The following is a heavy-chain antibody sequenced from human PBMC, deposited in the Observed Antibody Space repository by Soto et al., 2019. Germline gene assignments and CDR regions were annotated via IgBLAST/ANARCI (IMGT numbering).Heavy chain of an antibody. CDR1: GDSIRSYY. CDR3: ARGSKTAVAAFDT. V-gene: IGHV4-4*07. D-gene: IGHD2-15*01. Sequence: QVQLQESGPGLVKSSGTLSLTCTVSGDSIRSYYWNWVRQPAGQGLEWIGRIFSSDSTNYNSSLKNRVTMSIDTSKNQISLKLSSVTAADTAVYFCARGSKTAVAAFDTWGQGTLVRVS. J-gene: IGHJ4*02. CDR2: IFSSDST.